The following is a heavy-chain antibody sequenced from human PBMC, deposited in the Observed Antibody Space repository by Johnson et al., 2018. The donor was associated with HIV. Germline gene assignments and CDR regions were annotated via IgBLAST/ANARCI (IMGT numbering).Heavy chain of an antibody. CDR2: IKQDGREN. CDR1: GFTFSTYW. D-gene: IGHD3-10*01. CDR3: AREIGWSGEIIDAFDI. Sequence: MQLVESGGGLVQPGGSLRLSCAASGFTFSTYWMSWVRQAPGKGLEWVANIKQDGRENNYVDSVQGRFTISRDNAKNSLYLQMNSLRAEDTAVYYCAREIGWSGEIIDAFDIWGQGTIVTVSS. J-gene: IGHJ3*02. V-gene: IGHV3-7*01.